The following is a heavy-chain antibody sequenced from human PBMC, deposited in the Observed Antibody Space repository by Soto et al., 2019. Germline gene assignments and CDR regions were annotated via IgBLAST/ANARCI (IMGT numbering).Heavy chain of an antibody. D-gene: IGHD6-6*01. CDR2: ISSTGSTP. J-gene: IGHJ5*02. Sequence: GGSLRLSXAASGFPFSDSYMAWIRQAPGKGLEEIATISSTGSTPYYADSVKGRFTISRDNAQNSLYLEMNNLRAEDTAVYYCARGEQLVANWLDPWGQGILVTVS. V-gene: IGHV3-11*01. CDR1: GFPFSDSY. CDR3: ARGEQLVANWLDP.